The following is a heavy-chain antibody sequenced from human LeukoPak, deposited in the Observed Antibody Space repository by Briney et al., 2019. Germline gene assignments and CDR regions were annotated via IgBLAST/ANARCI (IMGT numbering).Heavy chain of an antibody. CDR2: INPSGGST. CDR3: AREYSSGWDH. D-gene: IGHD6-19*01. J-gene: IGHJ4*02. V-gene: IGHV1-46*01. Sequence: GASVKVACKASAYTFTSYYMHWVRQAPGQGLEWMGIINPSGGSTNYAQKFQDRVTMTRDTSTSTVSMELSSLRSEDTAVYYCAREYSSGWDHWGQGTLVTVSS. CDR1: AYTFTSYY.